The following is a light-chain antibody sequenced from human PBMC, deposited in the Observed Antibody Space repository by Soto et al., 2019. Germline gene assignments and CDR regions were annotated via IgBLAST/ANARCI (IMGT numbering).Light chain of an antibody. CDR3: QQHNQWPIP. Sequence: VMSLSVAALSVSPGETASLSCRASQSAGNFLAWYQQKPVQAPRLLIYYISTRATGIPARFSGSGSGTEFTLTINSLQSEDSAVYYCQQHNQWPIPFGQVARPPI. CDR2: YIS. CDR1: QSAGNF. J-gene: IGKJ5*01. V-gene: IGKV3D-15*01.